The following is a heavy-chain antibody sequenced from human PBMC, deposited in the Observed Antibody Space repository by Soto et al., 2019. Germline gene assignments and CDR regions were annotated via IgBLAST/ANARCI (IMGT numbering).Heavy chain of an antibody. CDR3: ARDFMDDYVWGSYRPAYYFDY. V-gene: IGHV3-33*01. CDR2: IWYDGSNK. D-gene: IGHD3-16*02. J-gene: IGHJ4*02. CDR1: GFTFSSYG. Sequence: GGSLRLSCAASGFTFSSYGMHWVRQAPGKGLEWVAVIWYDGSNKYYADSVKGRSTISRDNSKNTLYLQMNSLRAEDTAVYYCARDFMDDYVWGSYRPAYYFDYWGQGTLVTVSS.